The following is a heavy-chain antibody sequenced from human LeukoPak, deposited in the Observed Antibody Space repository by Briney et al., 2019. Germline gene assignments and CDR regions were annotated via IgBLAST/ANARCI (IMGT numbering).Heavy chain of an antibody. CDR2: ITTYNGKT. CDR3: ARRIVAAARDYYYFYMDV. V-gene: IGHV1-18*01. J-gene: IGHJ6*03. D-gene: IGHD2-2*01. CDR1: GYTFTSYG. Sequence: ASVKVSCKACGYTFTSYGLSWVRHAPGQGLEGRGRITTYNGKTKYVQSLQGRVTMTADTSTTTAYMELRSIRSDDTAVYYCARRIVAAARDYYYFYMDVWGKGTTVTVSS.